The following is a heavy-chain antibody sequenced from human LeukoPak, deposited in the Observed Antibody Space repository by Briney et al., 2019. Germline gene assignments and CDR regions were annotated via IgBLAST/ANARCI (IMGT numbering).Heavy chain of an antibody. CDR1: GFTFSSYW. D-gene: IGHD4-17*01. V-gene: IGHV3-7*01. CDR2: IKQDGSEK. J-gene: IGHJ4*02. Sequence: GGSLRLSCAASGFTFSSYWMSWVRQAPGKGLEWVANIKQDGSEKYYVDSVKGRFTISRDNAKNSLYLQMNSLRAEDAAVYYCARDLGDYVDYFDYWGQGTLVTVSS. CDR3: ARDLGDYVDYFDY.